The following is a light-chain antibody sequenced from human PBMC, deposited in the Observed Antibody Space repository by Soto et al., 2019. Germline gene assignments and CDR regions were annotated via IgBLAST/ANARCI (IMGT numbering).Light chain of an antibody. V-gene: IGKV1-6*01. CDR3: LQDRSHFWT. CDR1: QDIRNY. CDR2: GAS. Sequence: AIQVTQSPTSLSASVGDRFTITCRSSQDIRNYLGWYQQKPGKAPQLLIYGASSLQRGVSSRFSGSGFGTDFTLTISSLQPEDSATYYCLQDRSHFWTFGQGTKVDIK. J-gene: IGKJ1*01.